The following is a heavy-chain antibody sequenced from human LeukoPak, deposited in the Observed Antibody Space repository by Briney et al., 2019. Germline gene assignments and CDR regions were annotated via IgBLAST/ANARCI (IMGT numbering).Heavy chain of an antibody. CDR1: GGSISSYY. Sequence: SETLSLTCTVSGGSISSYYWSWLRQPPGKGLEWIGYIYYSGSTNYNPSLKSRVTISVDTSKNQFSLKLSSVTAADTAVYYCARVFPWGYGDYEVQALDIWGQGTMVTVSS. V-gene: IGHV4-59*01. CDR2: IYYSGST. J-gene: IGHJ3*02. D-gene: IGHD4-17*01. CDR3: ARVFPWGYGDYEVQALDI.